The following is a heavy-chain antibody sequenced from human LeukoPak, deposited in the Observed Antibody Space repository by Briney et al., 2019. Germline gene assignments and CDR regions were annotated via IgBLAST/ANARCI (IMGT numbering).Heavy chain of an antibody. J-gene: IGHJ4*02. Sequence: ASVKVSCKVSGYTLTELSMHWVRQAPGQGLEWMGRINPNSGGTNYAQKFQGRVTMTRDTSISTAYMELSRLRSDDTAVYYCARARRTIFGVVIIPFDYWGQGTLVTVSS. D-gene: IGHD3-3*01. CDR1: GYTLTELS. CDR2: INPNSGGT. V-gene: IGHV1-2*06. CDR3: ARARRTIFGVVIIPFDY.